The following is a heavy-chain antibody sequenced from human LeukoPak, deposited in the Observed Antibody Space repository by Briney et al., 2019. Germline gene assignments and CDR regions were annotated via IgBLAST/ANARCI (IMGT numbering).Heavy chain of an antibody. J-gene: IGHJ1*01. CDR1: GGSISSGGYY. D-gene: IGHD1-26*01. V-gene: IGHV4-31*03. Sequence: SETLSLTCTVSGGSISSGGYYWSWIRQHPGKGLEWIGYIYYSGSTYYNPSLKSRVTISVDTSKNQFSLKLSSVTAADTAVYYCAASSGSDEYFQHWGQGTLVTVSS. CDR2: IYYSGST. CDR3: AASSGSDEYFQH.